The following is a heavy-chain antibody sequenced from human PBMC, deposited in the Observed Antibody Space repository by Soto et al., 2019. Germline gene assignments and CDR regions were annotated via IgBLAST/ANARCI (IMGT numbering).Heavy chain of an antibody. CDR2: TYYRSKWYN. Sequence: SQTLSLTCAISGDSVSRNSVTWNWIRQSPSRGLEWLGRTYYRSKWYNDYAVSVKSRITINPDTSKNQFSLQLNSVTPEDTAVFYCARGVYSSRSDHFGMDVWGQGTTVTVSS. V-gene: IGHV6-1*01. CDR1: GDSVSRNSVT. D-gene: IGHD6-13*01. CDR3: ARGVYSSRSDHFGMDV. J-gene: IGHJ6*02.